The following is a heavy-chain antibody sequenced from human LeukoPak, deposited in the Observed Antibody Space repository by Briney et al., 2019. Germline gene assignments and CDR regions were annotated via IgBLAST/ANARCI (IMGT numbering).Heavy chain of an antibody. J-gene: IGHJ3*02. CDR2: ISSSSSSI. Sequence: GGSLRVSCAASGFTFSTYSMNWVRQAPGKGLEWVSSISSSSSSIYYADSVKGRFTISRDNAKDSLYLKMNSLRAEDTAVYYCARDIGYYYDSRDHDAFDIWGQGTMVTVSS. CDR3: ARDIGYYYDSRDHDAFDI. V-gene: IGHV3-21*01. D-gene: IGHD3-22*01. CDR1: GFTFSTYS.